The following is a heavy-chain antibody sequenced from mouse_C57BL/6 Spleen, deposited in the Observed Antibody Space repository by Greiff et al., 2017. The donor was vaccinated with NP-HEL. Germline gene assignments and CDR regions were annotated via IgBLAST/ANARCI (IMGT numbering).Heavy chain of an antibody. CDR1: GFTFSSYT. Sequence: EVKLVESGGGLVKPGGSLKLSCAASGFTFSSYTMSWVRQTPEKRLEWVATISGGGGNTYYPDSVKGRFTISRDNAKNTLYLQMSSLRSEDTALYYCARLYGYDGYWYLDVWGTGTTVTVSS. CDR3: ARLYGYDGYWYLDV. V-gene: IGHV5-9*01. D-gene: IGHD2-2*01. J-gene: IGHJ1*03. CDR2: ISGGGGNT.